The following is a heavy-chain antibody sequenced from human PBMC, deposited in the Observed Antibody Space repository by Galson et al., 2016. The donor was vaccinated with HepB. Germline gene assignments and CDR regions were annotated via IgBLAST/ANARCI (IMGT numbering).Heavy chain of an antibody. CDR2: ISAFNGNT. V-gene: IGHV1-18*01. D-gene: IGHD3-10*01. J-gene: IGHJ6*02. Sequence: SVKVSCKASDYSFTTYDISWVRQAPGQGLEWMGWISAFNGNTDFPQKFQGRFTLTTDTSTSTAYMELRSLRSADTAVYYCARLNGEAPRGSYNYYYGMDVWGQGTTVIVSS. CDR1: DYSFTTYD. CDR3: ARLNGEAPRGSYNYYYGMDV.